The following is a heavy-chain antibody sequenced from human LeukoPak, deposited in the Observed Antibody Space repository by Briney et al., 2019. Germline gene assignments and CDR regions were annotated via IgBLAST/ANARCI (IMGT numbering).Heavy chain of an antibody. J-gene: IGHJ3*02. CDR1: GGSISSGGYS. Sequence: PSETLSLTCAVSGGSISSGGYSWSWIRQPPGKGLEWIGYIYHSGSTYYNPSLKSRVTISVDTSKNQFSLKLSSVTAADTAVYYCARHEVLVIGPDGAFDIWGQGTMVTVSS. CDR2: IYHSGST. D-gene: IGHD3-9*01. V-gene: IGHV4-30-2*01. CDR3: ARHEVLVIGPDGAFDI.